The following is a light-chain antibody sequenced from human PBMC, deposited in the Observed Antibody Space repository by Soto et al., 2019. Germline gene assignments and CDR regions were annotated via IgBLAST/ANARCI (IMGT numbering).Light chain of an antibody. CDR2: KAS. V-gene: IGKV1-5*03. Sequence: DIQMTQSPSTLSASVGDRVTITCRASQNLRSWLAWYQQIPGKAPRLLIYKASSLESGVPSRFSGSESGSEFTLTISSLQPDDSATYYCQQYDSSSTFGGGTKVESK. J-gene: IGKJ4*02. CDR3: QQYDSSST. CDR1: QNLRSW.